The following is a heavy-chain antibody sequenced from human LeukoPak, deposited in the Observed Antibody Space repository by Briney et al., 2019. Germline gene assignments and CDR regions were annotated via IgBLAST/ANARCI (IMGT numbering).Heavy chain of an antibody. CDR3: TRGSGTSWFDY. D-gene: IGHD2-2*01. CDR2: MNPNSGGT. Sequence: ASVKVSCKPSGYTFTDNYLHWVRQAPGQGLEWVEWMNPNSGGTGYAQKFQGRVTMTRDTSISTAYMELSSLTSDDTAVYYCTRGSGTSWFDYWGQGSLVTVSS. V-gene: IGHV1-2*02. J-gene: IGHJ4*02. CDR1: GYTFTDNY.